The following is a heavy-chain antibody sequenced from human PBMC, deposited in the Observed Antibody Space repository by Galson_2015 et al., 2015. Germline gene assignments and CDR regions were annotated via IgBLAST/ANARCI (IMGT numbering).Heavy chain of an antibody. Sequence: SCKASGYTFTSYAMHWVRQAPGQRLEWMGWINAGNGNTKYSQEFQGRVTITRDTSASTAYMELSSLRSEDTAVYYCARGNYDFWSGLGGWFDPWGQGTLVTVSS. CDR3: ARGNYDFWSGLGGWFDP. D-gene: IGHD3-3*01. CDR1: GYTFTSYA. CDR2: INAGNGNT. V-gene: IGHV1-3*01. J-gene: IGHJ5*02.